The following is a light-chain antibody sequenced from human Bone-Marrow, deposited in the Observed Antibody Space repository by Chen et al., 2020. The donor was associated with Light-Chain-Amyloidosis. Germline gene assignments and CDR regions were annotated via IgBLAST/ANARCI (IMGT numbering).Light chain of an antibody. J-gene: IGLJ3*02. CDR1: SGSIATNY. CDR3: QSYQGSSQGV. Sequence: NFMLIQPHSVSESPGTTVIISCTRSSGSIATNYVQLYQQRPGSSPTTVIYEDDQRPSGVPDRFSGSIDRSSNSASLTISGLKTEDEADYYCQSYQGSSQGVFGGGTKLTVL. V-gene: IGLV6-57*01. CDR2: EDD.